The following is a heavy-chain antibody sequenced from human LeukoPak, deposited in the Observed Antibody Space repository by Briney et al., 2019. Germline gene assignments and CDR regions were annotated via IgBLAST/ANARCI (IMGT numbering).Heavy chain of an antibody. CDR3: ARDSTYYYDSGSSGPHYFDY. D-gene: IGHD3-10*01. Sequence: PGRSLRLSCAASGFTFSSYAMHWVRQAPGKGPEWVAVISYGGSNKYYADSVKGRFTISRDNSKNTLYLQMNSLRAEDTAVYYCARDSTYYYDSGSSGPHYFDYWGQGTLVTVSS. V-gene: IGHV3-30*01. CDR1: GFTFSSYA. CDR2: ISYGGSNK. J-gene: IGHJ4*02.